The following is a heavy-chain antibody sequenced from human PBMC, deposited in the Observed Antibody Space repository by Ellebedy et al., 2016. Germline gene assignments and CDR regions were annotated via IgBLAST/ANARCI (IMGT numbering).Heavy chain of an antibody. D-gene: IGHD3-10*01. CDR3: ARVDYYGSGSYGWFDP. V-gene: IGHV4-39*07. J-gene: IGHJ5*02. CDR2: IYYSGST. CDR1: GGSISSSSYY. Sequence: LETLSLTCTVSGGSISSSSYYWGWIRQPPGKGLEWIGSIYYSGSTYYNPSLKSRVTISVDTSKNQFSLKLSSVTAADTAVYYCARVDYYGSGSYGWFDPWGQGTLVTVSS.